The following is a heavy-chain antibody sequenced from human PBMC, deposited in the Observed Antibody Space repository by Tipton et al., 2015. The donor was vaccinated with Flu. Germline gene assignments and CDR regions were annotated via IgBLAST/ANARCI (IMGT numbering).Heavy chain of an antibody. CDR2: INHSGST. D-gene: IGHD3-10*01. J-gene: IGHJ5*02. Sequence: TLSLTCAVYGGSFSGYYWSWIRQPPGKGLEWIGEINHSGSTDYNPSLKSRVTISVDTSKNQFSLKLSSVTAADTAVYYCARDGGPLWFRELVGWFDPWGQGTLVTVSS. CDR3: ARDGGPLWFRELVGWFDP. V-gene: IGHV4-34*01. CDR1: GGSFSGYY.